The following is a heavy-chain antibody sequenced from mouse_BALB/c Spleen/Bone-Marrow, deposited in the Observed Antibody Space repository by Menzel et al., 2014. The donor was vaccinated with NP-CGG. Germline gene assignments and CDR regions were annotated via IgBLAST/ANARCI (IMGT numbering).Heavy chain of an antibody. V-gene: IGHV14-3*02. D-gene: IGHD1-1*01. Sequence: VQLQQSGAELVKPGASVKLSCTASGFNIKDTYMHWVKQRTEQGLEWIGRIDPANGNTKYDPKFQGKATITADTSSNTAYLQLSSLTSEDTAVYYCASYYYGSSRFAYGGQGTRVTVSA. CDR3: ASYYYGSSRFAY. CDR2: IDPANGNT. CDR1: GFNIKDTY. J-gene: IGHJ3*01.